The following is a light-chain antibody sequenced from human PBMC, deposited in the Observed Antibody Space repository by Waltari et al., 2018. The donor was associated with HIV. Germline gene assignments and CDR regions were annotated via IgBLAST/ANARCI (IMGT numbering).Light chain of an antibody. CDR3: QQYYSSCT. V-gene: IGKV4-1*01. CDR2: WAS. CDR1: QSVLYRSNNKNH. Sequence: DIVMTQSPDSLAVSLGERAPINCKSSQSVLYRSNNKNHLAWYQQKPGQPPKLLIYWASTRESGVPDRFSGSGSGTDFTLTISSLQAEDVAVYYCQQYYSSCTFGQGTKLEIK. J-gene: IGKJ2*02.